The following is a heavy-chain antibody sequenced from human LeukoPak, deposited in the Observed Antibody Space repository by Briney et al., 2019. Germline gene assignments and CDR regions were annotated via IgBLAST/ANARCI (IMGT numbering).Heavy chain of an antibody. CDR3: AKTHSSGWYDDTYFDY. V-gene: IGHV1-69*05. Sequence: ASVKVSCKASGGTFSSYAISWVRQAPGQGLEWMGRIIPIFGTANYAQKFQGRVTITTDESTSTAYMELSSLRSEDTAVYYCAKTHSSGWYDDTYFDYWGQGTLVTVSP. D-gene: IGHD6-19*01. J-gene: IGHJ4*02. CDR1: GGTFSSYA. CDR2: IIPIFGTA.